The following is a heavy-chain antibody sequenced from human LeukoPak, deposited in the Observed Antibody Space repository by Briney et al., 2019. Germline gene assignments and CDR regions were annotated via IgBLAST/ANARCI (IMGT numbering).Heavy chain of an antibody. V-gene: IGHV1-18*01. CDR3: ARDDETYYYDSSGYLPETDDAFDI. J-gene: IGHJ3*02. Sequence: ASVKVSCKASGYTFTSYGISWVRQAPGQGVEWMGWISAYNGNTNYAQKLQGRVTMTTDTSTSTAYMELRSLRSDDTAVYYCARDDETYYYDSSGYLPETDDAFDIWGQGTMVTVSS. D-gene: IGHD3-22*01. CDR1: GYTFTSYG. CDR2: ISAYNGNT.